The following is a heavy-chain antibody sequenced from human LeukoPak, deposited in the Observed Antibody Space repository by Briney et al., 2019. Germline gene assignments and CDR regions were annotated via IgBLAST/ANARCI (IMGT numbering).Heavy chain of an antibody. J-gene: IGHJ6*02. D-gene: IGHD2-15*01. CDR3: ARGPNRWWVVSRNWGMDV. CDR2: ISWDESTT. Sequence: GGSLRLSCAASGLSIGDNSMHWVRQAPGKGLEWVSLISWDESTTYYSDSVKGRFTVSRGSSKNSLYLQMNSLRTEDTALYYCARGPNRWWVVSRNWGMDVWGQGTTVTVSS. CDR1: GLSIGDNS. V-gene: IGHV3-43*01.